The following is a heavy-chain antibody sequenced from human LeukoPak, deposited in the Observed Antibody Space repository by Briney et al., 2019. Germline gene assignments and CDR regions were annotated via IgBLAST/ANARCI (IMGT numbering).Heavy chain of an antibody. CDR2: IYHSGST. CDR1: GYSISSGYY. J-gene: IGHJ6*03. Sequence: SETLSLTCAVSGYSISSGYYWGWIRQPPGKGLEWIGSIYHSGSTYYNPSLKSRVTISVDTSKNQFSLKLSSVTAADTAVYYCARQYYDFWSGYYDSLRYYYYMDVWGKGTTVTVSS. V-gene: IGHV4-38-2*01. D-gene: IGHD3-3*01. CDR3: ARQYYDFWSGYYDSLRYYYYMDV.